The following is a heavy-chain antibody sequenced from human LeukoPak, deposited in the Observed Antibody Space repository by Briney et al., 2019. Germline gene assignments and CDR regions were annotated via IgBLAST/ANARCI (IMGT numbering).Heavy chain of an antibody. V-gene: IGHV1-18*01. D-gene: IGHD3-22*01. CDR3: ARMYYYDSSGYYLPGVEDAFDI. CDR2: ISAYNGNT. Sequence: ASVKVSCKASGYTFTSYGISWVRQAPGQGLEWMGWISAYNGNTNYAQKLQGRVTMTTDTSTSTAYMELRSLRSDDTAVYYCARMYYYDSSGYYLPGVEDAFDIWGQGTMVTVSS. CDR1: GYTFTSYG. J-gene: IGHJ3*02.